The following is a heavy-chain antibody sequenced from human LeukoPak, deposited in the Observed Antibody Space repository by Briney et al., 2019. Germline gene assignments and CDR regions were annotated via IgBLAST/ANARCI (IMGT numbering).Heavy chain of an antibody. CDR2: ISQSART. CDR3: AGVRLGSSGFSEYFEH. J-gene: IGHJ1*01. D-gene: IGHD3-22*01. Sequence: MSSETLSLTCTVSGGSISSGGYYWSWIRQPPGKGLEWIGEISQSARTNYNPSLKSRVTMSIDKSRNQFSLRMTSVTAADTAVYYCAGVRLGSSGFSEYFEHWGQGTLVTVSS. CDR1: GGSISSGGYY. V-gene: IGHV4-61*08.